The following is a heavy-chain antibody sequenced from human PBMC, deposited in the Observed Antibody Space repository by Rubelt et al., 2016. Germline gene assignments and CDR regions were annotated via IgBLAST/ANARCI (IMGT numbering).Heavy chain of an antibody. CDR3: ARGTTIFGVVIPFDP. V-gene: IGHV1-18*01. Sequence: QVQLVQSGAEVKKPGASVKVSCKASGYTFTSYGISWVRQAPGQGLEWMGWISAYNGNTKYAQMFMCRVTMTTDTSMSTAYVGLRSLRSDDTAVYYCARGTTIFGVVIPFDPWGKGTLVAVSS. D-gene: IGHD3-3*01. CDR1: GYTFTSYG. CDR2: ISAYNGNT. J-gene: IGHJ5*02.